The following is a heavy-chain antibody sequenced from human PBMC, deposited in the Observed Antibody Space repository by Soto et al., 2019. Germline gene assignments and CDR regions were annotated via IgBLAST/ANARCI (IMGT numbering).Heavy chain of an antibody. J-gene: IGHJ4*02. CDR1: GYTFTSYG. V-gene: IGHV1-18*04. Sequence: VASVKVSCKASGYTFTSYGISWVRQAPGQGLEWMGWISAYNGNTNYAQKLQGRVTMTTDTSTSTAYMELRSLRSDDTAVYYCAREGGSCSGGSCYRTFDYWGQGTLVTVSS. CDR2: ISAYNGNT. D-gene: IGHD2-15*01. CDR3: AREGGSCSGGSCYRTFDY.